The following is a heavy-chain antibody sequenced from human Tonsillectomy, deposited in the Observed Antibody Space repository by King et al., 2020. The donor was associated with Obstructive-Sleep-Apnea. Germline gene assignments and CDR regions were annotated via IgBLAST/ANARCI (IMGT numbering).Heavy chain of an antibody. CDR2: FYYSGST. D-gene: IGHD3-10*01. CDR3: ARELITMVRGVIEFNWFDP. V-gene: IGHV4-39*07. Sequence: LQLQESGPGLVKTSETLSLTCNVSGGSISSTSYYWGWIRQPPGKGLEWIGSFYYSGSTYYNPSLRSRVTISVDTSKNQFSLKLSSVTAADTAIYYCARELITMVRGVIEFNWFDPWGQGTLVTVST. J-gene: IGHJ5*02. CDR1: GGSISSTSYY.